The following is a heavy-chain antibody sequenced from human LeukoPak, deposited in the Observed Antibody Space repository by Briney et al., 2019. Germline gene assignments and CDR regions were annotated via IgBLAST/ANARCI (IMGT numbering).Heavy chain of an antibody. D-gene: IGHD6-13*01. Sequence: GGSLRLSCAASGFTFSSYSMNWVRQAPGKGLEWVSSISSSSSYIYYADSVKGRFTISRDNSKNTLYLQMNSLRAEDTAVYYCAKQQQLVRGKFDYWGQGTLVTVSS. J-gene: IGHJ4*02. CDR2: ISSSSSYI. V-gene: IGHV3-21*04. CDR3: AKQQQLVRGKFDY. CDR1: GFTFSSYS.